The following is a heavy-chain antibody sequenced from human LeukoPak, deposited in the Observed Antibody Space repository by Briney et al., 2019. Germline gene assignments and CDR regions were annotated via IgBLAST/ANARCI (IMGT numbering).Heavy chain of an antibody. V-gene: IGHV4-4*02. D-gene: IGHD5-12*01. CDR2: IYHSGSI. J-gene: IGHJ4*02. Sequence: SETLSLTCGVSGVSITSGNWWSWVRQPPGKGLEWIGEIYHSGSINYNPSLKSRVTISVDKSKNQFSLKLNSVTAADTAVYYCWHSGYESGLDYWGQGTLVAVSS. CDR1: GVSITSGNW. CDR3: WHSGYESGLDY.